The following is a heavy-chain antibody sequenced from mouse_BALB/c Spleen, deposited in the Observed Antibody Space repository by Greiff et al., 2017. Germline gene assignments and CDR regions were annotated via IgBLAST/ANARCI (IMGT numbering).Heavy chain of an antibody. D-gene: IGHD2-10*02. Sequence: EVKVVESGGGLVQPKGSLKLSCAASGFTFNTYAMNWVRQAPGKGLEWVARIRSKSNNYATYYADSVKDRFTIPRDDSQSMLYLQMNNLKTEDTAMYYCVISMGGFAYWGQGTLVTVSA. CDR3: VISMGGFAY. CDR1: GFTFNTYA. V-gene: IGHV10-1*02. CDR2: IRSKSNNYAT. J-gene: IGHJ3*01.